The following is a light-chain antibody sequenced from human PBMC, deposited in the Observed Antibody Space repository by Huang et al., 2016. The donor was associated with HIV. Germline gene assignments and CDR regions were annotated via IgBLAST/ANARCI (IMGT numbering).Light chain of an antibody. CDR2: DTS. J-gene: IGKJ4*01. CDR1: QSVGNY. V-gene: IGKV3-11*01. Sequence: IVLTQSPATLSWYPGERVTLSCRASQSVGNYIAWYQQHPGQSPRLLIYDTSNRATGTPVRCSGSGSGTDFTLTISSLESDDFAVYYCQQRSSGVTFGGGTKLQVK. CDR3: QQRSSGVT.